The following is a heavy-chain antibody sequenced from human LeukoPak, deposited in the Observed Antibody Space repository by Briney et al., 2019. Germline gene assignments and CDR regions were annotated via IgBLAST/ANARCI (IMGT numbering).Heavy chain of an antibody. CDR2: INAGNGNT. CDR3: ARVNYYYDSSGYYLQHYGMDV. CDR1: GYTFTSNA. J-gene: IGHJ6*02. V-gene: IGHV1-3*01. Sequence: ASVKVSCKASGYTFTSNAMHWVRQAPGQRPEWMGWINAGNGNTKYSQKFQGRVTITRDTSTSTAYMELRSLRSDDTAVYYCARVNYYYDSSGYYLQHYGMDVWGQGTTVTVPS. D-gene: IGHD3-22*01.